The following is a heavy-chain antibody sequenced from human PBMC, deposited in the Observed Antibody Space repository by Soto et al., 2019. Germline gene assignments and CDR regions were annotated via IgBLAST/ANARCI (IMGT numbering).Heavy chain of an antibody. Sequence: SETLSLTCAVYGVSFSGYYWSWIRQPPGKGLEWIGEINHSGSTNYNPSLKSRVTISVDTSKNQFSLKLSSVTAEDTAVYYCARVRYNDHYNTFDYWGQGTLVTVSS. CDR3: ARVRYNDHYNTFDY. D-gene: IGHD1-1*01. J-gene: IGHJ4*01. CDR2: INHSGST. CDR1: GVSFSGYY. V-gene: IGHV4-34*01.